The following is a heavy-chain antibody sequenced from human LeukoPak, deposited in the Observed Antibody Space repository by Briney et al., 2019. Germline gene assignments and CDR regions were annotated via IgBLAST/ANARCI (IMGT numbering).Heavy chain of an antibody. CDR1: GGSITTYY. D-gene: IGHD3-3*01. J-gene: IGHJ6*03. Sequence: SETLSLTCTVSGGSITTYYWSWIRQPPGKGLEWIGYIYYTGSTNYNPSLKSRVTISIDTSKNQFSLKVRSVTAADTAVYYCARDGFLGNLYYYYMDVWGKGTTVTVSS. CDR2: IYYTGST. CDR3: ARDGFLGNLYYYYMDV. V-gene: IGHV4-59*01.